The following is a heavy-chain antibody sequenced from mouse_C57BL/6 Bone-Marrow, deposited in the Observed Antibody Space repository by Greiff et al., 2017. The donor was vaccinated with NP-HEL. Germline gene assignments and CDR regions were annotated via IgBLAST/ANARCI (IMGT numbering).Heavy chain of an antibody. Sequence: EVQLQQSVAELVRPGASVKLSCTASGFTFKNTYMHWVKQRPEQGLEWIGRIDPATGNTKSAPKFQGKAPITADTSSNTAYLQLISLTSEDTALFYCASHLLWVTGAYWGQGTLVTVTA. CDR3: ASHLLWVTGAY. CDR2: IDPATGNT. D-gene: IGHD2-1*01. CDR1: GFTFKNTY. J-gene: IGHJ3*01. V-gene: IGHV14-3*01.